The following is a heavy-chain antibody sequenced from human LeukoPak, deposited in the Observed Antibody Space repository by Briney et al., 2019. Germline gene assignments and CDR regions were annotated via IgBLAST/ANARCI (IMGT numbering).Heavy chain of an antibody. V-gene: IGHV4-34*01. CDR1: GGSFSDYF. D-gene: IGHD2-2*01. CDR3: ARDVVVVPAAIHYGMDV. Sequence: SETLSLTCAVYGGSFSDYFWGWIRQPPGKGLEWIGEINHSGRTYYNPSLRSRVTISVDTSKNQFSLNLSSVTAADTAVYYCARDVVVVPAAIHYGMDVWGQGTTVTVSS. J-gene: IGHJ6*02. CDR2: INHSGRT.